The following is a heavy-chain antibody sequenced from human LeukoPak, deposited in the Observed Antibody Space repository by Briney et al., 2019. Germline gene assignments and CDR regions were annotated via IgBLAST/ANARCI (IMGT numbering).Heavy chain of an antibody. V-gene: IGHV4-34*01. CDR3: ARGDSVGGNSGWWFNERYNWFDP. CDR2: INHSGST. Sequence: SETLSLTCAVYGGSFSGYYWSWIRQPPGKGLEWIGEINHSGSTNYNPSLKSRVTISVDTSKNQFSLKLSSVTAADTAVYYCARGDSVGGNSGWWFNERYNWFDPWGQGTLVTVSS. J-gene: IGHJ5*02. CDR1: GGSFSGYY. D-gene: IGHD4-23*01.